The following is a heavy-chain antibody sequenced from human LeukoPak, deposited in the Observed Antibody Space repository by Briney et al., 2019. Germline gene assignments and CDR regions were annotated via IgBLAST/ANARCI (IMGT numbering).Heavy chain of an antibody. V-gene: IGHV3-7*01. Sequence: GGSLRLSCAASGSTFSSYWMSWVRQAPGKGLEWVANIKQDGSEKYYVDSVKGRFTISRDNAKNSLYLQMNSLRAEDTAVYYCAREIAVAGNFGGQGTLVTVSS. CDR1: GSTFSSYW. D-gene: IGHD6-19*01. CDR2: IKQDGSEK. J-gene: IGHJ4*02. CDR3: AREIAVAGNF.